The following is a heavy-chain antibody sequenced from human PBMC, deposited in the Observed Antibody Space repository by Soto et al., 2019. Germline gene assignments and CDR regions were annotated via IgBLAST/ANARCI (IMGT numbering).Heavy chain of an antibody. CDR1: GFTFRSYS. CDR2: INGDGTET. J-gene: IGHJ4*02. Sequence: GGSLRLSCAAAGFTFRSYSMTWVRQSPAKGLEWVATINGDGTETYYGDSVQGRFTISRDNAKNSLFLRLNSLRDDDTAVYYCVRARIDYWGQGTLVTVSS. V-gene: IGHV3-7*03. CDR3: VRARIDY.